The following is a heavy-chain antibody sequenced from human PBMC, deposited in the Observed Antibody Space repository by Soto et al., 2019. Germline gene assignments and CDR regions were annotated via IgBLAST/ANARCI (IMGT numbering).Heavy chain of an antibody. D-gene: IGHD4-4*01. CDR3: ATTTVTTYREY. CDR1: GFTFSSYA. V-gene: IGHV3-23*01. CDR2: ISGSGGST. Sequence: EVQLLESGGGLVQPGGSLRLSCAASGFTFSSYAMSWVRQAPGKGLEWVSAISGSGGSTYYADSVKGRFTISRDNSKNTMYMQMNRLRAEDTAVYYCATTTVTTYREYWGQGTLVTVSS. J-gene: IGHJ4*02.